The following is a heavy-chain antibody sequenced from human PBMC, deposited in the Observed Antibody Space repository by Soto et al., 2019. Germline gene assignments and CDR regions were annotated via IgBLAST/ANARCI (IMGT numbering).Heavy chain of an antibody. CDR1: GFPFSRYW. J-gene: IGHJ4*02. V-gene: IGHV3-7*01. D-gene: IGHD3-3*01. CDR2: INADGSEK. CDR3: ARLEYDFWSYYARYFDY. Sequence: EVQLVDSGGGLVQPGGSLRLSCAPSGFPFSRYWMSWVRQAPGKGLEWVANINADGSEKYYVDSVRGRITISRDNTYNSLYLEMNSLRVDDTAVYYCARLEYDFWSYYARYFDYWGQVTLFTVSS.